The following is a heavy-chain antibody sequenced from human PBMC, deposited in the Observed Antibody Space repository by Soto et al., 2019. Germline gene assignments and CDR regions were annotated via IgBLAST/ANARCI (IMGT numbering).Heavy chain of an antibody. CDR2: VYSTGRA. CDR3: ARDPSGTGLDV. CDR1: GASVGSFY. V-gene: IGHV4-4*07. D-gene: IGHD1-26*01. J-gene: IGHJ6*02. Sequence: SETLSLTCNVSGASVGSFYWSWIRQSAGKGLEWIGRVYSTGRATYNPALQGRVTISLDRSNNQFSLEMNSVTAADTAVYFCARDPSGTGLDVWGRGTTVTVSS.